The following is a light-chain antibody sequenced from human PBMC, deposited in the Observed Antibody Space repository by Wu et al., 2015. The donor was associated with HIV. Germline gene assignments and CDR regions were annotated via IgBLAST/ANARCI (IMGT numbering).Light chain of an antibody. CDR2: DAS. Sequence: EIVLTQSPATLSLSPGERATLSCRASQSISSYLGWYQHKPGQAPRLLISDASNRATGTPARFSGSGSGTDFTLTIINVEPEDSAVYYCQQRGNWPPYTFGQGTKVEIK. V-gene: IGKV3-11*01. J-gene: IGKJ2*01. CDR1: QSISSY. CDR3: QQRGNWPPYT.